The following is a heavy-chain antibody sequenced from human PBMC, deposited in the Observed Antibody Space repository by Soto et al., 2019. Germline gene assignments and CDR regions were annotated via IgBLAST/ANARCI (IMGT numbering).Heavy chain of an antibody. V-gene: IGHV3-33*01. J-gene: IGHJ4*02. CDR1: GFTFSSYG. D-gene: IGHD3-3*01. Sequence: QVQLVESGGGVVQPGRSLRLSCAASGFTFSSYGMHWVRQAPGKGLEWVAVIWYDGSNKYYADSVKGRFTISRDNSKNTLYLQMNSLRAEDTAVYYCARDFFQYYDFWSGTFDYWGQGTLVTVSS. CDR3: ARDFFQYYDFWSGTFDY. CDR2: IWYDGSNK.